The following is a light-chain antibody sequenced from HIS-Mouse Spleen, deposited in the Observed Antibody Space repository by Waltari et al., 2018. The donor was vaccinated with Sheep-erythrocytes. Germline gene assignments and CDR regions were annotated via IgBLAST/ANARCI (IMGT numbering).Light chain of an antibody. CDR2: QDT. V-gene: IGLV3-1*01. Sequence: SSELTQPPSVSVSPGQTASITCSGAKLGDKYACWYQQKPGQSPVLVIYQDTKRPSGIPERVSGSNSGNTATLTISGTQAMDEADYYCQAWDSSIVVFGGGTKLTVL. CDR3: QAWDSSIVV. CDR1: KLGDKY. J-gene: IGLJ2*01.